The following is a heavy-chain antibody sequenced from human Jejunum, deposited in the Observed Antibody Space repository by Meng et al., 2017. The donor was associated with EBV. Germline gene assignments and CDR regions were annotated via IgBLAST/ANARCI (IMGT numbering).Heavy chain of an antibody. CDR3: ARVRPGGGWFDP. CDR1: GYTLPSSG. CDR2: INTNTGYP. J-gene: IGHJ5*02. D-gene: IGHD2-8*02. Sequence: QVQLVQSGSELKNTGASVKVSCKPSGYTLPSSGINWVRQAPGQGLEWMGWINTNTGYPTYAQDFTGRFVFSLDTSVSTAYLQITSLSTEDNAVYYCARVRPGGGWFDPWGQGTLVTVSS. V-gene: IGHV7-4-1*02.